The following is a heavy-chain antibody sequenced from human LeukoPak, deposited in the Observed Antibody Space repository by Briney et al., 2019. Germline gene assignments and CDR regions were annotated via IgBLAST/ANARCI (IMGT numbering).Heavy chain of an antibody. CDR3: ARRVDIVATIGEYYFDY. J-gene: IGHJ4*02. CDR1: GGSISSSSYY. CDR2: IYYSGST. Sequence: SETLSLTCTVSGGSISSSSYYWGWIRQPPGKGLEWTGSIYYSGSTCYNPSLKSRVTISVDTSKNQFSLKLSSVTAADTAVYYCARRVDIVATIGEYYFDYWGQGTLVTVSS. D-gene: IGHD5-12*01. V-gene: IGHV4-39*01.